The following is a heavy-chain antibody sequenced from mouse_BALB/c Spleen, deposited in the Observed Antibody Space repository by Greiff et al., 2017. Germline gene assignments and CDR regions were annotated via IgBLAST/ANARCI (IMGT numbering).Heavy chain of an antibody. J-gene: IGHJ1*01. CDR2: IYPYNGGT. CDR3: ARVYGTRYFDV. D-gene: IGHD1-2*01. Sequence: EVQVVESGPELVKPGASVKISCKASGYTFTDYNMHWVKQSHGKSLEWIGYIYPYNGGTGYNQKFKSKATLTVDNSSSTAYMELRSLTSEDSAVYYCARVYGTRYFDVWGAGTTVTVSS. CDR1: GYTFTDYN. V-gene: IGHV1S29*02.